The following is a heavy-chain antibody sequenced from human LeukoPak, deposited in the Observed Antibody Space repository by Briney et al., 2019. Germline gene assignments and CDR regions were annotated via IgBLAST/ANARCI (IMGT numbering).Heavy chain of an antibody. CDR1: GYTFTSYG. CDR3: ARTSYYDTSGYFPY. J-gene: IGHJ4*02. V-gene: IGHV1-18*01. D-gene: IGHD3-22*01. CDR2: ISAYNGNT. Sequence: ASVTVSCKASGYTFTSYGISWVRQAPGQGGEWRGGISAYNGNTNYAQKLQGRVTMTTDTSTTTAYMELRSLRSDDTAVYYCARTSYYDTSGYFPYWGQGTLVTVSS.